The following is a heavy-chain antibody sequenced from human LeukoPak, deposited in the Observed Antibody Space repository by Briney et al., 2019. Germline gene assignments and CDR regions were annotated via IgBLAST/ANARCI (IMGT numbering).Heavy chain of an antibody. V-gene: IGHV4-38-2*02. D-gene: IGHD5-18*01. CDR2: IYHSGST. CDR1: GYSISSGYY. Sequence: SETLSLTCTVSGYSISSGYYWGWIRQPPGKGLEWIGSIYHSGSTYYNPSLKSRVTISVDTSKNQFSLKLSSVTAADTAVYYCANGYSYGNFDYWGQGTLVTVSS. CDR3: ANGYSYGNFDY. J-gene: IGHJ4*02.